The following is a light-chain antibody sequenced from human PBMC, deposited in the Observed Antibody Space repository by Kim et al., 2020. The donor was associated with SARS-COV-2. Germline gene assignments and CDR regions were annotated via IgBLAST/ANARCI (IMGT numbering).Light chain of an antibody. Sequence: CPLNSAFSDDKVDWYQQRPGKGPRFVMRVGPDGIVGSKGDGIPDRFSVLASGLNRTLTIKNIQKEDESDFHCAADHGRGTDFVWVFGGGTQLTVL. CDR1: SAFSDDK. V-gene: IGLV9-49*02. CDR2: VGPDGIVG. J-gene: IGLJ3*02. CDR3: AADHGRGTDFVWV.